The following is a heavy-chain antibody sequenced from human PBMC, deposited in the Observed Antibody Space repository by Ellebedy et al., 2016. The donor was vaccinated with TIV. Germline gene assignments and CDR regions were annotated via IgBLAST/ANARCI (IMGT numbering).Heavy chain of an antibody. V-gene: IGHV3-23*01. CDR1: GLTFSSHG. J-gene: IGHJ4*02. Sequence: GESLKISCAVSGLTFSSHGMSWVRQAPGKGLEWVSGLTASGDSTYYAESVKGRFTISRDNSKNTLYLQMNILRVEDTAVYYGVVTGWRGGTIVPFTYWGQGSLVTVSS. D-gene: IGHD2-21*02. CDR2: LTASGDST. CDR3: VVTGWRGGTIVPFTY.